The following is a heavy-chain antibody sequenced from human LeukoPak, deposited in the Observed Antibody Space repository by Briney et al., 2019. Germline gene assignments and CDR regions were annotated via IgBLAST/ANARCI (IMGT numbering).Heavy chain of an antibody. J-gene: IGHJ3*01. CDR2: VYYSGST. Sequence: SETLSLTCTVSGGSISNYYWSWIRQPPGKGLEWIGYVYYSGSTNYNPSLKSRVTISVDTSKNQFSLKLRSVTAADTAVYYCVREAATDYYDSGGYYRQTEVFDAWGQGTMVTVSS. D-gene: IGHD3-22*01. CDR1: GGSISNYY. CDR3: VREAATDYYDSGGYYRQTEVFDA. V-gene: IGHV4-59*01.